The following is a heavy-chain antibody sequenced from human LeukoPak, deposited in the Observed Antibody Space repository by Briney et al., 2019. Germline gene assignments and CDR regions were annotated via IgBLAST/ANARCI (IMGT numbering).Heavy chain of an antibody. D-gene: IGHD3-9*01. Sequence: GASVKVSCKASGYTFTGYGISWVRQAPGQGLEWMGWISAYNGNTNYAQKLQGRVTMTTDTSTSTAYMELRSLRSDDTAVYYCARDWDDILTGYYYGMDVWGQGTTVTVSS. CDR2: ISAYNGNT. CDR3: ARDWDDILTGYYYGMDV. V-gene: IGHV1-18*01. J-gene: IGHJ6*02. CDR1: GYTFTGYG.